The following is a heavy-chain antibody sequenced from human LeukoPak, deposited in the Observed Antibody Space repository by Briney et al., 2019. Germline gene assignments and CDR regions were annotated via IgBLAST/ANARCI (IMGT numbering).Heavy chain of an antibody. J-gene: IGHJ4*02. Sequence: ASVKVSCKASGGTFSSYAISWVRQAPGQGLEWMGIINPSGGSTSYAQKFQGRVTMTRDTSTSTVYMELSSLRSEDTAVYYCARPTYGSGSFDYYFDYWGQGTLVTVSS. D-gene: IGHD3-10*01. CDR2: INPSGGST. CDR3: ARPTYGSGSFDYYFDY. CDR1: GGTFSSYA. V-gene: IGHV1-46*01.